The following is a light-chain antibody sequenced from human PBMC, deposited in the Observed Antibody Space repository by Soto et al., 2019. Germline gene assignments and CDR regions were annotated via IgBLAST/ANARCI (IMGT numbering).Light chain of an antibody. J-gene: IGKJ2*01. Sequence: EIVMTQSPATLSVSPGERAALSCRASQSVSSNFAWYQQKPGQAPRLLIYGASTRATGIPARFSCSGSGTEFTLTISSLQSEDYAVYYCHQYSNLPYTFGQGTKLEIK. CDR3: HQYSNLPYT. CDR1: QSVSSN. CDR2: GAS. V-gene: IGKV3-15*01.